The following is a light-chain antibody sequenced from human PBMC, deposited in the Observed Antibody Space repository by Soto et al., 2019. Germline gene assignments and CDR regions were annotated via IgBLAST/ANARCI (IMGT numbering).Light chain of an antibody. V-gene: IGKV1-5*01. J-gene: IGKJ1*01. Sequence: DIQRTQYTSTLSASVGDRVTITCRASQSISVWLAWYQQKPGKAPKVLIYDASNLEYGVPSRFSGSGSGTDFTLTISSLQPEDFATYYCQQYNTYPWTFGQGSKVDIK. CDR1: QSISVW. CDR2: DAS. CDR3: QQYNTYPWT.